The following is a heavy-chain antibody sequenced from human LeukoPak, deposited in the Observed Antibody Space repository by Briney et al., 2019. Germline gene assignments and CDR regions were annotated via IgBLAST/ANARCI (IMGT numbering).Heavy chain of an antibody. CDR3: ARSEYSSGWYDY. Sequence: PSETLSLTCTVSGGSISSSSYYWSWIRQPAGKGLEWIGRISTSGSTNYNPSLKSRVTMSVDTSKNQFSLKLSSVTAADTAVYYCARSEYSSGWYDYWGQGTLVTVSS. D-gene: IGHD6-19*01. CDR2: ISTSGST. CDR1: GGSISSSSYY. J-gene: IGHJ4*02. V-gene: IGHV4-61*02.